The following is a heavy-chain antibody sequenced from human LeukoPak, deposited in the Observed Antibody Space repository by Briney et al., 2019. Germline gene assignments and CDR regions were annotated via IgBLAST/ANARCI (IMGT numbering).Heavy chain of an antibody. Sequence: GGSLRLSCAASGFTYSSYWMSWVRQAPGKGLEWVANIKQDGSEKHYVDSVKGRFTISRDNSKSTLYLQMNSLRAEDTAVYYCAKYYSSSWYYFDYWGQGTLVTVSS. V-gene: IGHV3-7*01. CDR1: GFTYSSYW. CDR2: IKQDGSEK. CDR3: AKYYSSSWYYFDY. J-gene: IGHJ4*02. D-gene: IGHD6-13*01.